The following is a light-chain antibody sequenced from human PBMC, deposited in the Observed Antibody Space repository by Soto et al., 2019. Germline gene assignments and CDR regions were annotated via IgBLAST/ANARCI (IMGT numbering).Light chain of an antibody. CDR3: SSYTSSSTLVV. J-gene: IGLJ2*01. V-gene: IGLV2-14*01. Sequence: QSALTQPASVSGSPGQSITISCTGTSSDVGGYNYVSWYQQHPGKAPKLMIYDVSNRPSGVSNRFSGSKSGNTASLTISGLQAEYEADYYCSSYTSSSTLVVFGGGTKLTLL. CDR1: SSDVGGYNY. CDR2: DVS.